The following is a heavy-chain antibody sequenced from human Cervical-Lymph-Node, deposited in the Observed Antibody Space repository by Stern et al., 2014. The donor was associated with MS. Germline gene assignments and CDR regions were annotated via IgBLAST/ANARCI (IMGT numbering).Heavy chain of an antibody. Sequence: DQLVQSGAEVKKPGGPLKISCKTSGYKFTNQWIAWVRQIPGKGLEFMGLIYPGDSDTRYNPSFQGQVIISADKSINTAYLQWSSLKASDTAMYYCATHPVGPWGQGTLVTVSS. CDR1: GYKFTNQW. CDR3: ATHPVGP. CDR2: IYPGDSDT. V-gene: IGHV5-51*01. J-gene: IGHJ5*02.